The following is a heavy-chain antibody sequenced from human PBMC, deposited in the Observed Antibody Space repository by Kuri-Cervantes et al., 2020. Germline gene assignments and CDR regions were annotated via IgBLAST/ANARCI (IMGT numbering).Heavy chain of an antibody. V-gene: IGHV3-23*01. CDR2: ISGSGGST. CDR3: ARGKWGYCSSTSCSPYYYYGMDV. CDR1: GLIFSSYA. Sequence: GESLKISCAASGLIFSSYAMAWVRQAPGKGPEWVSIISGSGGSTYYADSVKGRFTISRDNSKNTLYLQMNSLRAEDTAVYYCARGKWGYCSSTSCSPYYYYGMDVWGQGTTVTVSS. J-gene: IGHJ6*02. D-gene: IGHD2-2*01.